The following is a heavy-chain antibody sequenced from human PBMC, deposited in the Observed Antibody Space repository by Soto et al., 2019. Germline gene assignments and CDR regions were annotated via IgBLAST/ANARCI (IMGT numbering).Heavy chain of an antibody. J-gene: IGHJ4*02. CDR1: GLILNRAW. CDR2: IKSKTDGGTT. CDR3: TTLATH. V-gene: IGHV3-15*01. Sequence: EVQLVESGGGLVKPGGSLRLSCEASGLILNRAWMSWVRQAPGKGLEWLGRIKSKTDGGTTDYAVPVKGRFTISRDDSKNTLYLQMNSLKTEDTAVYYCTTLATHWGQGALVTVSS. D-gene: IGHD1-26*01.